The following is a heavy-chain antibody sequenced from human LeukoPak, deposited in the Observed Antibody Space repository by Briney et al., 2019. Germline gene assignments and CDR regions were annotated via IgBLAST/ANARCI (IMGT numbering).Heavy chain of an antibody. J-gene: IGHJ5*02. Sequence: SETLSLTCTVSGGSVSSSSYYWGWIRQPPGKGLEWIGSIYYTGSTYYNPSLKSRVTISVDTSKNQFSLRLSSVTAADTAVYYCARDSRFALQDPAGGNWFDPWGQGTLVTVSS. D-gene: IGHD3-10*01. CDR1: GGSVSSSSYY. V-gene: IGHV4-39*02. CDR2: IYYTGST. CDR3: ARDSRFALQDPAGGNWFDP.